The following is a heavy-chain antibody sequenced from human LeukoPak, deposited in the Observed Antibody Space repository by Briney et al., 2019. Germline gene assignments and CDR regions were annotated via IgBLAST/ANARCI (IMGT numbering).Heavy chain of an antibody. D-gene: IGHD3-3*01. V-gene: IGHV1-2*02. Sequence: ASVTVSCKASGYTFTGYYMHWVRQAPGQGLEWMGWINPNSGGTNYAQKFQGRVTMTRDTSISTAYMELSRLRSDDTAVYYCARAQTYYDFWSGSHDYWGQGTLVTVSS. CDR1: GYTFTGYY. CDR3: ARAQTYYDFWSGSHDY. CDR2: INPNSGGT. J-gene: IGHJ4*02.